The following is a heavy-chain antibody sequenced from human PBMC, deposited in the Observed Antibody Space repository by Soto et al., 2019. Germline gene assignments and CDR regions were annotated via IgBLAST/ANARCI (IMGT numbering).Heavy chain of an antibody. CDR3: ASLSTPVDYYYYYYMDV. V-gene: IGHV3-7*01. J-gene: IGHJ6*03. CDR1: GFTFSSYW. Sequence: GGSLRLSCAASGFTFSSYWMSWVRQAPGKGLEWVANIKQDGSEKYYVDSVKGRFTISRDNAKNSLYLQMNSLRAEDTAVYYCASLSTPVDYYYYYYMDVWGKGTTVTVSS. CDR2: IKQDGSEK.